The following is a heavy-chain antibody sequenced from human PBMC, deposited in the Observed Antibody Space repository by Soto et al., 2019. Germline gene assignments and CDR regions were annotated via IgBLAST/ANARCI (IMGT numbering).Heavy chain of an antibody. V-gene: IGHV4-59*01. D-gene: IGHD5-12*01. CDR1: GGSISSYY. Sequence: LSLTCTVSGGSISSYYWSWIRQPPGKGLEWIGYIYYSGSTNYNPSLKSRVTISVDTSKNQFSLKLSSVTAADTAVYYCARAPGVRDGYNYWGQGTLVTVSS. J-gene: IGHJ4*02. CDR3: ARAPGVRDGYNY. CDR2: IYYSGST.